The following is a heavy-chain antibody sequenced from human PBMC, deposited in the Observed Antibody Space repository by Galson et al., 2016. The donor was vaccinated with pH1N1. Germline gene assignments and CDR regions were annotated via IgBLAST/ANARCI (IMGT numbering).Heavy chain of an antibody. CDR1: GGTFSSSG. D-gene: IGHD3-22*01. J-gene: IGHJ2*01. CDR3: AREDYYDTDLSDWYFDL. CDR2: IIPIFGTS. V-gene: IGHV1-69*13. Sequence: SVKVSCKASGGTFSSSGINWVRQAPGQGLEWMGGIIPIFGTSKYAQKFQGRVTITADESTTTAYMELSRLISEDTAVYYCAREDYYDTDLSDWYFDLWGQGILVSVSS.